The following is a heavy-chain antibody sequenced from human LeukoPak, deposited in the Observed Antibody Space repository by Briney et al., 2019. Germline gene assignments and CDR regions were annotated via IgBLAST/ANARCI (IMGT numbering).Heavy chain of an antibody. CDR2: IYFTGGT. D-gene: IGHD3-10*01. CDR1: GGSISSGGYS. J-gene: IGHJ4*02. V-gene: IGHV4-61*08. Sequence: PSQTLSLTCAVSGGSISSGGYSWSWIRQPPGKGLEWIGYIYFTGGTNYNPSLKSRVTMSIDTSKNQFSLKLNSVTAADTAFYYCARGGGLFDYWGQGSLVTVSS. CDR3: ARGGGLFDY.